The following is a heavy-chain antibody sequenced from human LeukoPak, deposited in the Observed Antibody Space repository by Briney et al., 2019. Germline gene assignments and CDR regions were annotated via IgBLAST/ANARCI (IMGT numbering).Heavy chain of an antibody. CDR2: ISAYNGNT. CDR3: ARGLETISYYYYGMDV. J-gene: IGHJ6*02. D-gene: IGHD1-14*01. V-gene: IGHV1-18*01. Sequence: ASVKVSCKASGYTFTSYGISWVRQAPGQGLEWMGWISAYNGNTNYAQKLQGRVTMTTDTSTSTAYMELRSLRSDDTAVYYCARGLETISYYYYGMDVWGQGTTVTVSS. CDR1: GYTFTSYG.